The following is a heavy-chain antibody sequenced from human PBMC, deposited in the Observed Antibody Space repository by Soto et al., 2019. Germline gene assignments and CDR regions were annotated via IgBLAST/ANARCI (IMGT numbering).Heavy chain of an antibody. D-gene: IGHD6-19*01. Sequence: GWIRQPPGKGLKGVGSIYYSRNTNYTPPMKSRVTISVDTSKNQFSLKLSSVTAADTAVYYCARHPGASVAGPHYFDYWAQGTLVTVSS. J-gene: IGHJ4*02. CDR3: ARHPGASVAGPHYFDY. V-gene: IGHV4-39*01. CDR2: IYYSRNT.